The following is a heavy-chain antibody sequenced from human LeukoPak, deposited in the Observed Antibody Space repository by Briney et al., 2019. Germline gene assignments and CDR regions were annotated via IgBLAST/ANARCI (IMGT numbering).Heavy chain of an antibody. Sequence: PGGSLRLSCTVSGFTVSSNSMSWVRQAPGKGLEWVSFIYSGGNTHYSDSVKGRFTISRDNAKNSLYLQMNSLRAEDTAVYYCARVHSSYNYYYMDVWGKGTTVTVSS. CDR2: IYSGGNT. CDR1: GFTVSSNS. CDR3: ARVHSSYNYYYMDV. V-gene: IGHV3-53*01. D-gene: IGHD6-6*01. J-gene: IGHJ6*03.